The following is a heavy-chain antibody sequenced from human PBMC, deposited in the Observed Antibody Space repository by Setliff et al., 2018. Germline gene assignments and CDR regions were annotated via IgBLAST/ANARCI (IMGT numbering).Heavy chain of an antibody. J-gene: IGHJ4*02. CDR2: IRQDGTEK. CDR1: GFMFSNHW. Sequence: GGSLRLSCAASGFMFSNHWMSWVRQAPGKGLEWVANIRQDGTEKYYVDSVKGRFSISRDNAKKSMFLQMTSLRADDTAIYYCATAYITGWYPSYFNYWGQGTLVTVSS. CDR3: ATAYITGWYPSYFNY. V-gene: IGHV3-7*01. D-gene: IGHD6-19*01.